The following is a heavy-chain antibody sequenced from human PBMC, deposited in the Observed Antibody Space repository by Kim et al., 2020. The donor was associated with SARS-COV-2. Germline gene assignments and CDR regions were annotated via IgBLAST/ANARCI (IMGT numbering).Heavy chain of an antibody. CDR1: GFTFRSYS. V-gene: IGHV3-21*01. Sequence: GGSLRLSCAASGFTFRSYSMNWVRQAPGKGLEWVSSISSSSSYIYYADSVKGRFTISRDNAKNSLYLQMNSLRAEDTAVYYCARGSLGDGMDVWGQGTTVTVSS. CDR2: ISSSSSYI. J-gene: IGHJ6*02. D-gene: IGHD3-16*01. CDR3: ARGSLGDGMDV.